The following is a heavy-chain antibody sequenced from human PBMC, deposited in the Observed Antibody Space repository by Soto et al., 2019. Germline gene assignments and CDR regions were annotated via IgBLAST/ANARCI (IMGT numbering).Heavy chain of an antibody. CDR1: GFTFSRFE. Sequence: GGSLRLSFAASGFTFSRFELHWVRQAPGKGLEWISYISSSGSTAYYASSVEGRFTISRDNANNSVYLQMDSLRAEDTALYYCTRAAWFPYLSFYWGQGALVTVSS. D-gene: IGHD3-10*01. CDR2: ISSSGSTA. J-gene: IGHJ4*02. CDR3: TRAAWFPYLSFY. V-gene: IGHV3-48*03.